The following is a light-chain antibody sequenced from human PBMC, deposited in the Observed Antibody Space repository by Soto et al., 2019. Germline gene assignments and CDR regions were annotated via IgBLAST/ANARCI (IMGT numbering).Light chain of an antibody. CDR1: QSVSSSF. CDR2: GAS. V-gene: IGKV3-20*01. CDR3: QQYDSSPWT. J-gene: IGKJ1*01. Sequence: EIVLTQSPGTLSLSPGERATLSCRASQSVSSSFLAWYQQKPGQAPRLLIYGASSRATGIPDRFSGSGSGTDFTLTISRLEAEDCAVYYCQQYDSSPWTFGQGTKVEIK.